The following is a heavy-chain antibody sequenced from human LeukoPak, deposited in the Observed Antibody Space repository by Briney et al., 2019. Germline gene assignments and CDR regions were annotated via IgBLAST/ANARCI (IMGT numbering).Heavy chain of an antibody. D-gene: IGHD1-1*01. Sequence: GGSLRLSCAASGFTFSGYWMHWVPQAAGKGLVWVSRINNDGSYTSYADSVKGRFTISRDNAKNTLYVQMNSLRAEDTAVYYCARMGHDILVPSGMDVWGQGTTVTVSS. V-gene: IGHV3-74*01. CDR1: GFTFSGYW. CDR2: INNDGSYT. CDR3: ARMGHDILVPSGMDV. J-gene: IGHJ6*02.